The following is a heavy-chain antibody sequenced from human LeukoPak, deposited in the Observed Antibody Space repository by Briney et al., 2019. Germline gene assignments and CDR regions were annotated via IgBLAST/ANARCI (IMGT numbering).Heavy chain of an antibody. J-gene: IGHJ4*02. D-gene: IGHD3-22*01. CDR2: INPNSGGT. V-gene: IGHV1-2*02. Sequence: ASVKVSCKASGYTSTGYYMHWVRQAPGQGLEWMGWINPNSGGTNYAQKFQGRVTMTRDTSISTAYMELSRLRSDDTAVYYCAREKIEDYDSSGYPSYWGQGTLVTVSS. CDR3: AREKIEDYDSSGYPSY. CDR1: GYTSTGYY.